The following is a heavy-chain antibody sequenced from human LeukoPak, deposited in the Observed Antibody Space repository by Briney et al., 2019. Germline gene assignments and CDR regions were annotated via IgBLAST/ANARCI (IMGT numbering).Heavy chain of an antibody. Sequence: GMSLRLSCAASGFTFSSYGMHWVRQAPGKGLEWVAVISYDGSNKYYADSVKGRFTISRDNSKNTLYLQMNSMRADDTAVYYCAKAASGSYYKIDYWGQGTLVTVSS. CDR1: GFTFSSYG. CDR3: AKAASGSYYKIDY. V-gene: IGHV3-30*18. CDR2: ISYDGSNK. J-gene: IGHJ4*02. D-gene: IGHD3-10*01.